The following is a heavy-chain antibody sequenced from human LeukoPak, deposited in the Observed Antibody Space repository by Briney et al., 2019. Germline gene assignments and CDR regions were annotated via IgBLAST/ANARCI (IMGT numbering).Heavy chain of an antibody. D-gene: IGHD3-22*01. CDR1: GGSISSGGYS. Sequence: SETLSLTCAVSGGSISSGGYSWSWIRQPPGKGLEWIGYIYHSGSTYYNPSLKSRVTISVDRSKNQFSLKLSSVTAADTAVYYCARGYDSSGYYISATDAFDIWAKGQWSPSLQ. CDR3: ARGYDSSGYYISATDAFDI. J-gene: IGHJ3*02. CDR2: IYHSGST. V-gene: IGHV4-30-2*01.